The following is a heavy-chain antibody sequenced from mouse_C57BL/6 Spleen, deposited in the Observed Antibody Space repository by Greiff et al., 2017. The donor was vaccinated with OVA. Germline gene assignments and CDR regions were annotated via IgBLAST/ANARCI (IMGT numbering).Heavy chain of an antibody. V-gene: IGHV1-69*01. Sequence: QVQLQQPGAELVMPGASVKLSCKASGYTFTSYWMHWVKQRPGQGLEWIGEIDPSDSYTNYNQKFKGKSTLTVDKSSSTAYMQLSSLTSEDSAVYYCARPTGNYFDYWGKGTTLTVSS. D-gene: IGHD4-1*01. CDR1: GYTFTSYW. CDR2: IDPSDSYT. CDR3: ARPTGNYFDY. J-gene: IGHJ2*01.